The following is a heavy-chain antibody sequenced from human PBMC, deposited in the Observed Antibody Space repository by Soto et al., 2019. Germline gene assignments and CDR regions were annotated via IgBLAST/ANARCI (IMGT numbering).Heavy chain of an antibody. CDR2: IIPILGIA. Sequence: GASVKVSCKASGGTFSSYTISWVRQAPGQGLEWMGRIIPILGIANYAQKFQGRVTITADKSTSTAYMELSSLRSEDTAVYYCARDPLAQGRDCSSTSCYAPGESVGDYWGQGTLVTVSS. J-gene: IGHJ4*02. D-gene: IGHD2-2*01. CDR3: ARDPLAQGRDCSSTSCYAPGESVGDY. V-gene: IGHV1-69*04. CDR1: GGTFSSYT.